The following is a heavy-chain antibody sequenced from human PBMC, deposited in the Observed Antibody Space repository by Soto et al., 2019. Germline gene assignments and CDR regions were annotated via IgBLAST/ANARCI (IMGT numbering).Heavy chain of an antibody. D-gene: IGHD2-15*01. Sequence: PGGSLRLSCAASGFTFSSYGMHWVRQAPGKGLEWVAVISYDGSNKYYADSVKGRFTISRDNSKNTLYLQMNSLRAGDTAVYYCAKSRVAREYGMDVWGQGTTVTVSS. CDR1: GFTFSSYG. V-gene: IGHV3-30*18. CDR2: ISYDGSNK. CDR3: AKSRVAREYGMDV. J-gene: IGHJ6*02.